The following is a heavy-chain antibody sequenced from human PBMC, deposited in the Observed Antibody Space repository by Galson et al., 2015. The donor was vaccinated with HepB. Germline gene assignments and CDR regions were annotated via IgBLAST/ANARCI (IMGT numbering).Heavy chain of an antibody. J-gene: IGHJ2*01. Sequence: SLRLSCAASGFTFSSSWMHWVRQAPGKGLVWVSRINSDGSSTSYADSVKGRFTISRDNAKNTLYLQMNSLRAEDTAVYYCARGSEMGATTRHFDYWGRGTLVTVSS. D-gene: IGHD1-26*01. V-gene: IGHV3-74*01. CDR1: GFTFSSSW. CDR2: INSDGSST. CDR3: ARGSEMGATTRHFDY.